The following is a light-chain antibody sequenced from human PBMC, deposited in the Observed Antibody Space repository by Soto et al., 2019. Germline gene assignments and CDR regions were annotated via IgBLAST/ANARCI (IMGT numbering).Light chain of an antibody. CDR1: QSVSSSY. V-gene: IGKV3-20*01. CDR3: QQYGSSPWT. J-gene: IGKJ1*01. Sequence: DIVLTQSPGTLSLSPGDRATLSCRASQSVSSSYLAWYQQKPGQAPRPLIYGASSRAIGIPDRFSGSGSGTDFTLTISSLEPEDFAVYYCQQYGSSPWTFGQGTKVEIK. CDR2: GAS.